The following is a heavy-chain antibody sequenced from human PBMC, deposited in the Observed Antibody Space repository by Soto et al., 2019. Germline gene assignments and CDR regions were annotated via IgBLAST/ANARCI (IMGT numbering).Heavy chain of an antibody. V-gene: IGHV3-30-3*01. CDR2: IPYDGSNK. D-gene: IGHD5-18*01. Sequence: QVQLVESGGGVVQPGRSLRLSCAASGFTFSSYAMHWVRQAPGKGLEWVAVIPYDGSNKYYADSVKGRFTISRDNSKNTLYLQMNSLRAEDTAVYYCARDLMIQLWSNYYYYGMDVWGQGTTVTGSS. CDR3: ARDLMIQLWSNYYYYGMDV. J-gene: IGHJ6*02. CDR1: GFTFSSYA.